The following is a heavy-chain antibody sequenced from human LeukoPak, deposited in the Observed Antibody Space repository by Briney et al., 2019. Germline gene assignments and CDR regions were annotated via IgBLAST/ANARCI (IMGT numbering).Heavy chain of an antibody. CDR3: AKTVAGTVGLDY. J-gene: IGHJ4*02. CDR2: IYSGGNT. Sequence: GGSLRLSCAASGFTVSSNYMSWVRQAPGKGLEWVSVIYSGGNTYYADSVKGRFTISRDNSKNTLYLQMNSLRAEDTAVYYCAKTVAGTVGLDYWGQGTLVTVSS. D-gene: IGHD6-19*01. CDR1: GFTVSSNY. V-gene: IGHV3-66*02.